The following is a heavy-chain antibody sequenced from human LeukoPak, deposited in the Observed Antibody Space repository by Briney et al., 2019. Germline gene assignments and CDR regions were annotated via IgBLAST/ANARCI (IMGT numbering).Heavy chain of an antibody. J-gene: IGHJ4*02. V-gene: IGHV3-23*01. D-gene: IGHD5-18*01. CDR1: GFTFSSHA. Sequence: GGSLRLSCAASGFTFSSHAMSWVRQAPGKGLEWVSAISGSGGSTYYADSVKGRFTISRDNSKNTLYLQMNSLRAEDTAVYYCAKDREQLWLLGYFDYWGQGTLVTVSS. CDR2: ISGSGGST. CDR3: AKDREQLWLLGYFDY.